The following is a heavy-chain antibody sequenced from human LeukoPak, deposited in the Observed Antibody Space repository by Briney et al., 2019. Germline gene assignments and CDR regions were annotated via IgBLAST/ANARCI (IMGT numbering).Heavy chain of an antibody. Sequence: PSETLSLTCAVYGGSFSGYYWSWIRQPPGKGLEWIGEINHSGSTNYNPSLKSRVIISVDTSKNQFSLKLSSVTAADTAVYYCARACSGGSCYQFDPWGQGTLVTVSS. D-gene: IGHD2-15*01. V-gene: IGHV4-34*01. CDR3: ARACSGGSCYQFDP. CDR1: GGSFSGYY. CDR2: INHSGST. J-gene: IGHJ5*02.